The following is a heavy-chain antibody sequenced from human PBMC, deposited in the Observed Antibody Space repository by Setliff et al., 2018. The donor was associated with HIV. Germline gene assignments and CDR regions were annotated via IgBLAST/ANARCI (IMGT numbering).Heavy chain of an antibody. CDR3: ARMEYDVRGRAPNWFDP. CDR1: GYSFTTYD. CDR2: VDPNTGNA. D-gene: IGHD2-8*01. J-gene: IGHJ5*02. Sequence: PRASVKVSCKASGYSFTTYDINWARQAPGQGLEWMGWVDPNTGNAGYEQKFQGRVTMTRDTSISTAYMELSSLTSEDTAVYYCARMEYDVRGRAPNWFDPWGPGTLVTVSS. V-gene: IGHV1-8*01.